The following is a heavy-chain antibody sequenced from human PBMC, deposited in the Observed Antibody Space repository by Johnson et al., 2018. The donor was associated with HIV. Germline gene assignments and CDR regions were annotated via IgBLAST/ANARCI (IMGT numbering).Heavy chain of an antibody. Sequence: QVQLVESGGGVVQPGRSLRLSCAASGFIFSSYGMHWVRQAPGKGLEWVAVISYDGSKKYYADSVKGRFTISRDNSKNTLYLQMNSLRAEDTAVYYCAATYYYDSSGSRYPFDIWGQGTMVTVSS. CDR2: ISYDGSKK. V-gene: IGHV3-30*03. CDR1: GFIFSSYG. J-gene: IGHJ3*02. CDR3: AATYYYDSSGSRYPFDI. D-gene: IGHD3-22*01.